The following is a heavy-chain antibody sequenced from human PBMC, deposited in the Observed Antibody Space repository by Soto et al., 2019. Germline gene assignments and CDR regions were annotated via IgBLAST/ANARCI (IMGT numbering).Heavy chain of an antibody. CDR3: ARDPPDDTSGHYSFDY. CDR1: GFTFGSYG. D-gene: IGHD3-22*01. CDR2: IWYDGSNK. Sequence: PGGSLRLSCAASGFTFGSYGMHWVRQAPGKGLEWVAVIWYDGSNKYYADSVKGRFTISRDNSKNTLYLQMNSLRAEDTAVYYCARDPPDDTSGHYSFDYWGQGTLVTVSS. J-gene: IGHJ4*02. V-gene: IGHV3-33*01.